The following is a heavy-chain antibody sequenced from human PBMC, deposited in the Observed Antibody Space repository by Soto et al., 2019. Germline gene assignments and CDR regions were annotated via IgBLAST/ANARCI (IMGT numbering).Heavy chain of an antibody. CDR2: IYRGGST. J-gene: IGHJ4*02. Sequence: EVQLVNSGGGLVQPGGSLRLSCAASGFTVSNNYMSWVRQAPGKGLEWVSVIYRGGSTYYADSVKDRFTISRDNSENTMDLQTSRLSAEGTAVYYCAKGRYGGQGAILADYWAEATLVTVSS. V-gene: IGHV3-66*01. D-gene: IGHD4-17*01. CDR1: GFTVSNNY. CDR3: AKGRYGGQGAILADY.